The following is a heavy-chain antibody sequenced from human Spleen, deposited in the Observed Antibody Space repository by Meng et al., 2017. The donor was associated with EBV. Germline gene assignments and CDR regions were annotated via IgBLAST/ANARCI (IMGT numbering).Heavy chain of an antibody. J-gene: IGHJ4*02. D-gene: IGHD3-10*01. CDR1: GFTFSVSA. V-gene: IGHV3-23*01. CDR3: ALWFREHFDY. CDR2: ISAGIGNT. Sequence: EGQLLAVGGGVGQPGGALRLAFSASGFTFSVSAMSWVRQAPGKGLEWVSTISAGIGNTHYADSVKGRFTISRDNSKNTLYLQMNNLRADDTAVYYCALWFREHFDYWGQGTLVTVSS.